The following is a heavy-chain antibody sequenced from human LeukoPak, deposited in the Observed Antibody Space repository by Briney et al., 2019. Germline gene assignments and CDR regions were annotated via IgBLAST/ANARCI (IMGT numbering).Heavy chain of an antibody. Sequence: SVKVSCXASGGTFSSYAISWVRQAPGQGLEWMGRIIPIFGTANYAQKFQGRVTITTDESTSTAYMELSSLRSEDTAVYYCARDSPSYDYVWGSYPQVAFDIWGQGTMVTVSS. J-gene: IGHJ3*02. CDR1: GGTFSSYA. CDR3: ARDSPSYDYVWGSYPQVAFDI. D-gene: IGHD3-16*02. V-gene: IGHV1-69*05. CDR2: IIPIFGTA.